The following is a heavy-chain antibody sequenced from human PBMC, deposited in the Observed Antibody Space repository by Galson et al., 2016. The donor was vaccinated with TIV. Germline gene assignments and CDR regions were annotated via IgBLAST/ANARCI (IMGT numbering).Heavy chain of an antibody. Sequence: SLRLSCAASGLSVSINYMTWVRQAPGKGLEWVSLISDGGYTYHPGSVKGRFTISRDNSENTLYLQMNSLRVEDTAIYYCARDRMVDATYYYYYFGMDVWGQGTAVTVSS. J-gene: IGHJ6*02. D-gene: IGHD2-8*01. CDR1: GLSVSINY. CDR2: ISDGGYT. V-gene: IGHV3-66*02. CDR3: ARDRMVDATYYYYYFGMDV.